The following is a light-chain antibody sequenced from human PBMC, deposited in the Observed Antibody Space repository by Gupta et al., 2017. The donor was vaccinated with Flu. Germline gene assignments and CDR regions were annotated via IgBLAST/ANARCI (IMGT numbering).Light chain of an antibody. CDR1: QSVSSY. CDR2: DAS. J-gene: IGKJ1*01. CDR3: QQRSNWPGT. V-gene: IGKV3-11*01. Sequence: EIVLTLSPATLSLSPGERATLSCRASQSVSSYLAWYQQKPGQAPRLLIYDASNRATGIPARFSGSGSGTDFTLSISSLEPEDFAVYYCQQRSNWPGTFGQGTKVEIK.